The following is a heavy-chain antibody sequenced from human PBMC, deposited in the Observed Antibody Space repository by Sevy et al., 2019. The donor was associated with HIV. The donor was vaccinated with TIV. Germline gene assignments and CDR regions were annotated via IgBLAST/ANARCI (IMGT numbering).Heavy chain of an antibody. J-gene: IGHJ4*02. CDR1: GGSFSGYY. Sequence: SETLSLTCAVYGGSFSGYYWSWIRRPPGKGLEWIGDINHSGSTNNNPSLKSRVTISVGTSKNQYSLKLSSVTAADTAVYYCAKRGGGLSFDYWGQGTLVTVSS. V-gene: IGHV4-34*01. CDR2: INHSGST. D-gene: IGHD3-16*01. CDR3: AKRGGGLSFDY.